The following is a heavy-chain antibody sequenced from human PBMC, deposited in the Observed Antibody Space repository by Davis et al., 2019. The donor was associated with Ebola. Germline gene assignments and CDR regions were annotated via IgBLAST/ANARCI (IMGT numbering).Heavy chain of an antibody. V-gene: IGHV3-23*01. CDR3: AKDRSSISSYGLDY. D-gene: IGHD3-3*02. J-gene: IGHJ4*02. CDR2: ISGSGGGT. Sequence: GESLKISCAASGFTFNNYAMSWVRQAPGKGLEWVSGISGSGGGTGYADSVQGRFTISRDKNKNTLFLQMNSLRADDTALYHCAKDRSSISSYGLDYWGQGILVTVSS. CDR1: GFTFNNYA.